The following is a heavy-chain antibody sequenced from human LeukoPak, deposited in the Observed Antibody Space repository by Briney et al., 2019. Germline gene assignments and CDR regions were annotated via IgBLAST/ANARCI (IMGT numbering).Heavy chain of an antibody. J-gene: IGHJ4*02. Sequence: SETLSLTCSVSGYSIRRGYHCGWIRQPPGKGLEWIGTIHHSGSTYYNPSLKSRVTISVDTSKNQFSLKLTSVTAADTAVYYCARVNWINDYWGQGTLVTVSS. CDR1: GYSIRRGYH. V-gene: IGHV4-38-2*02. CDR3: ARVNWINDY. D-gene: IGHD1-20*01. CDR2: IHHSGST.